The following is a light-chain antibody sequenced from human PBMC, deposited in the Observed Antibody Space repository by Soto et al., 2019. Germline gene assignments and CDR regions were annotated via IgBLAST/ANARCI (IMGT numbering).Light chain of an antibody. Sequence: QSVLTQPPSVSGAPGQRVTISCTGSNSNIGAGYDVHWYQQLPGTVPKLLIYANNIRPSGVPDRFSGSKSGTSASLAITGLQAEDEADYYCQSYDTSLNGYVVFGGGTKLTVL. CDR2: ANN. CDR3: QSYDTSLNGYVV. V-gene: IGLV1-40*01. J-gene: IGLJ2*01. CDR1: NSNIGAGYD.